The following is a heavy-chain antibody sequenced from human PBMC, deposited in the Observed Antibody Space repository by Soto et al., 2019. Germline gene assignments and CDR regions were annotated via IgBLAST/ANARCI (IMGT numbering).Heavy chain of an antibody. V-gene: IGHV4-34*01. Sequence: QVQLQQWGAGLLKPSETLSLTCAVYGGSFSGYYWSWIRQPPGKGLEWSGEINHSGSTNYNPSLKSRVTISVDTSKNQFSLKLSSVTAADTAVYYCASASLGYCSGGRCYSGYYYYGMDVWGQGTTVTVSS. CDR2: INHSGST. CDR1: GGSFSGYY. D-gene: IGHD2-15*01. J-gene: IGHJ6*02. CDR3: ASASLGYCSGGRCYSGYYYYGMDV.